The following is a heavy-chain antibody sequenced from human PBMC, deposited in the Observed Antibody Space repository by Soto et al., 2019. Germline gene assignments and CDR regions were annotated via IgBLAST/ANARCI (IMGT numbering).Heavy chain of an antibody. V-gene: IGHV6-1*01. J-gene: IGHJ6*04. CDR1: GASVSSKSAA. CDR3: GTFLSTTSPDV. Sequence: SQTLSLTCAISGASVSSKSAAWNWIRPSPSRGLEWLGRTYYRSKWYNDYAVSVKSRITINPDTSKNQFSLHLNSVTPEDTAVYYCGTFLSTTSPDVSDEATTVTVSS. CDR2: TYYRSKWYN. D-gene: IGHD2-2*01.